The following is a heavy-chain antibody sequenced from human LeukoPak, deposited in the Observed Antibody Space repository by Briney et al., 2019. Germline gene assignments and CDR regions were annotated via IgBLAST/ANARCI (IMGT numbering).Heavy chain of an antibody. Sequence: SETLSLTCTVSGGSISSSSYYWGWIRQPPGKGLEWIGSMYYSGSTYYNPSLKSRVTISVDTSKNQFSLKLSSVTAADTAVYYCARGRYFDWLLYDAFDIWGQGTMVTVSS. V-gene: IGHV4-39*01. CDR2: MYYSGST. D-gene: IGHD3-9*01. CDR3: ARGRYFDWLLYDAFDI. J-gene: IGHJ3*02. CDR1: GGSISSSSYY.